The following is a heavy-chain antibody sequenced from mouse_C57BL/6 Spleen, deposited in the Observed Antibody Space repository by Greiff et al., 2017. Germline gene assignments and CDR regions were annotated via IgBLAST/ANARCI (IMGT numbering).Heavy chain of an antibody. CDR3: ARATTVVSPYYFDY. CDR2: IHPNSGST. CDR1: GYTFTSYW. Sequence: QVQLQQPGAELVKPGASVKLSCKASGYTFTSYWMHWVKQRPGQGLEWIGMIHPNSGSTNYNEKFKSKATLTVDKSSSTAYIQLSSLTSEDSAVYYCARATTVVSPYYFDYWGQGTTLTVSS. V-gene: IGHV1-64*01. J-gene: IGHJ2*01. D-gene: IGHD1-1*01.